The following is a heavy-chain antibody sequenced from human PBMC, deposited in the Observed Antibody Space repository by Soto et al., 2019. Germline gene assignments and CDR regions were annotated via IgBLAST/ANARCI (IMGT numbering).Heavy chain of an antibody. V-gene: IGHV3-30*18. J-gene: IGHJ4*02. D-gene: IGHD2-15*01. CDR2: ISYDGSNK. Sequence: GGSLRLSCAASGFTFSSYGMHWVRQAPGKGLEWVAVISYDGSNKYYADSVKGRFTISRDNSKNTLYLQMNSLRAEDTAVYYCAKDGDCSGGSCSPYFDYWGQGTLVTVSS. CDR1: GFTFSSYG. CDR3: AKDGDCSGGSCSPYFDY.